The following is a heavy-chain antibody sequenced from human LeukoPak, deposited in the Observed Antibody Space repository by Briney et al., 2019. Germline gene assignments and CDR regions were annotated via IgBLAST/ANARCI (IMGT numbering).Heavy chain of an antibody. J-gene: IGHJ4*02. CDR3: GSSGAPFDY. CDR2: ISYDGSNK. D-gene: IGHD3-10*01. Sequence: GRSLRLSCAASGFTFSSYAMHWVRQAPGKGLEWVAVISYDGSNKYYADSVKGRFTISRDNSKNTLYLQMNSLRAEDTAVYYCGSSGAPFDYWGQGTLVTVSS. CDR1: GFTFSSYA. V-gene: IGHV3-30-3*01.